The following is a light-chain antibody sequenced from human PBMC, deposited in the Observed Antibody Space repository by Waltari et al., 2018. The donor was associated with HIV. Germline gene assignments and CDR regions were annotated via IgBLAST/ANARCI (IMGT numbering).Light chain of an antibody. J-gene: IGLJ3*02. Sequence: QSVLTQPPSASGTPGQRVTISCSGSTPNIGSSSVNWYQQFSRAAPKLLIFADGPRPSGVPDRFSGSKSGTSASLVISGLQSEDEADYYCSTWDDRLNGVVFGGGTRLTVV. CDR1: TPNIGSSS. CDR3: STWDDRLNGVV. V-gene: IGLV1-44*01. CDR2: ADG.